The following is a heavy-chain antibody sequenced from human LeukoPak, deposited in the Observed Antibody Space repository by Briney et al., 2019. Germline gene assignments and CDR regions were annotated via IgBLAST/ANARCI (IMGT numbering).Heavy chain of an antibody. V-gene: IGHV3-7*01. J-gene: IGHJ6*03. CDR2: IKQDGSEK. CDR1: GFTFSSYW. Sequence: GGSLRLSCADSGFTFSSYWMSWVRQAPGKGLEWVAHIKQDGSEKYYVDSVKGRFTISRDNAKNSLYLQMNSLRAEDTAVYYCARLGYSSSSRDYYYYYMDVWGKGTTVTVSS. CDR3: ARLGYSSSSRDYYYYYMDV. D-gene: IGHD6-6*01.